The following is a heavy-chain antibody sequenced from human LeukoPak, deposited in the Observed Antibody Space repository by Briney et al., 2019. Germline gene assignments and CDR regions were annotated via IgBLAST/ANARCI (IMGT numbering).Heavy chain of an antibody. CDR2: ISAGGYPI. CDR3: VMTAGPPTDH. V-gene: IGHV3-11*04. Sequence: GGSLRLSCTGSGFTFNDYYTSWVRQAPGKGLEWLSFISAGGYPIYYADSVRGRFTISRDTAKNSLYLQMNSLRVEDTAVYYCVMTAGPPTDHWVQGAVVTVSS. CDR1: GFTFNDYY. J-gene: IGHJ4*01.